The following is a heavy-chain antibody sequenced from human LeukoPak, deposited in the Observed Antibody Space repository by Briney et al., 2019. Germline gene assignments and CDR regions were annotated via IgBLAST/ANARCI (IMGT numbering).Heavy chain of an antibody. D-gene: IGHD5-24*01. CDR3: AKSNGVDRNGYNSDYFDY. Sequence: GSLRLSCAASGFTFTSYTMSWVRQAPGKGLAWVSAISGSGGITYYADSVKGRFTISRDNSKNMLYLQMNSLRAEDTAVYYCAKSNGVDRNGYNSDYFDYWGQGTLVTVSS. J-gene: IGHJ4*02. CDR2: ISGSGGIT. CDR1: GFTFTSYT. V-gene: IGHV3-23*01.